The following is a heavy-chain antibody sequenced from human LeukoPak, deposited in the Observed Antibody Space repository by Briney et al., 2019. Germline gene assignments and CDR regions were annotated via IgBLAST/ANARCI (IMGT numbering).Heavy chain of an antibody. Sequence: SSVKVSCKASGGTFSSYAISWVRQAPGQGLEWMGGIIPIFGTANYARKFQGRVTITADESTSTAYMELSSLRSEDTAVYYCAREPGPWLDYDILTGYPDVPFDYWGQGTLVTVSS. CDR3: AREPGPWLDYDILTGYPDVPFDY. D-gene: IGHD3-9*01. CDR2: IIPIFGTA. V-gene: IGHV1-69*01. J-gene: IGHJ4*02. CDR1: GGTFSSYA.